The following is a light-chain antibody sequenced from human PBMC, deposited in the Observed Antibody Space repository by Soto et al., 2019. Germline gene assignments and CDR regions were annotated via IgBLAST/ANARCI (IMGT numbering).Light chain of an antibody. CDR2: LGS. CDR1: QSLLYSNGYNY. J-gene: IGKJ1*01. CDR3: MQALPMRT. V-gene: IGKV2-28*01. Sequence: DIVMTQSPLSLPVTPGEPASIACRSSQSLLYSNGYNYLDWYLQKPGQSPELLIYLGSNRASGVSDRFSGSGSGTDFTLKISRVEAEDVGVYYCMQALPMRTFGQRTKVEIK.